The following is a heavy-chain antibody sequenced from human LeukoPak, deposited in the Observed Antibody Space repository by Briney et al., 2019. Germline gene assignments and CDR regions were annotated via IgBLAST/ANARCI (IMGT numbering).Heavy chain of an antibody. CDR2: IRCDGSNK. J-gene: IGHJ4*02. CDR3: AKDDYYDSSGYYRAFDY. V-gene: IGHV3-30*02. D-gene: IGHD3-22*01. Sequence: PGGSLRLSCAASGFTFSSYGMHWVRQAPGKGLEWVAFIRCDGSNKYYADSVKGRFTISRDNSKNTLYLQMNSLRAEDTAVYYCAKDDYYDSSGYYRAFDYWGQGTLVTVSS. CDR1: GFTFSSYG.